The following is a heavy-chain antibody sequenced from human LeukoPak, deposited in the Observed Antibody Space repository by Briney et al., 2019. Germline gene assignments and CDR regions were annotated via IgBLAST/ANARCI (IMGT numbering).Heavy chain of an antibody. CDR1: GFTFDNFA. D-gene: IGHD2-8*01. CDR3: ARCTNNVMCFDY. CDR2: ISWNSGTV. J-gene: IGHJ4*02. Sequence: GGSLRLSCAASGFTFDNFAMHWVRQPPGKGLEWVSGISWNSGTVAYADSVKGRFTISRDNAKNSLYLQMNNLRTEDTALYYCARCTNNVMCFDYWGQGTLVTVSS. V-gene: IGHV3-9*01.